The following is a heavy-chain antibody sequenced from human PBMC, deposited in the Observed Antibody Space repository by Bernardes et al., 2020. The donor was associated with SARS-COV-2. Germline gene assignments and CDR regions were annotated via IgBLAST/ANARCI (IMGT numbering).Heavy chain of an antibody. CDR1: GFTFSSYA. D-gene: IGHD5-12*01. V-gene: IGHV3-30-3*01. CDR3: ARDRLRFAEGEPPDY. Sequence: GGSLRLSCAASGFTFSSYALHWVRQAPGKGLEWVAVISYDGSNKSYADSVKGRFTISRDNSKNTLYLQMNSLRAEDTAVYYCARDRLRFAEGEPPDYWGQGTLVTVSS. CDR2: ISYDGSNK. J-gene: IGHJ4*02.